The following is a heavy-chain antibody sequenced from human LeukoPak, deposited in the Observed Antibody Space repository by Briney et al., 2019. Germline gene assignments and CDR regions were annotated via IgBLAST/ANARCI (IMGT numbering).Heavy chain of an antibody. CDR2: ISANSDHI. V-gene: IGHV3-21*04. D-gene: IGHD3-9*01. CDR1: GFTFRNYC. Sequence: GGSLRLSCEASGFTFRNYCMNWVRQSPGEGLEWVASISANSDHILHSDSLKGRFTISRDNARDSLYLEMHSLRAEDTAIYYCARVPLDILLYYMDVWGKGATVTVSS. CDR3: ARVPLDILLYYMDV. J-gene: IGHJ6*03.